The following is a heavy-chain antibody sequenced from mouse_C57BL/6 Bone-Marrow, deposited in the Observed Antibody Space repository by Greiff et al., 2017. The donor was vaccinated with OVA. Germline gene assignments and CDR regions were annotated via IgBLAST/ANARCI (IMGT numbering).Heavy chain of an antibody. CDR3: ALWLRRVDY. CDR1: GYSFTSYY. D-gene: IGHD2-2*01. Sequence: VQLQESGPELVKPGASVKISCKASGYSFTSYYIHWVKQRPGQGLEWIGWIYPGSGNTKYNEKFKGKATLTADTSSSTAYMQLSSLTSEDSAVYYCALWLRRVDYWGQGTTLTVSS. V-gene: IGHV1-66*01. J-gene: IGHJ2*01. CDR2: IYPGSGNT.